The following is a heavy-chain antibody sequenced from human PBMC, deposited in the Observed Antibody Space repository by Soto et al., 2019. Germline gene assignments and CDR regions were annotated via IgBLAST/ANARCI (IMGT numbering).Heavy chain of an antibody. CDR2: IYHSGST. D-gene: IGHD2-2*01. V-gene: IGHV4-4*02. CDR3: ARAAVVPAATHGSYNWFDP. CDR1: GGSISSSNW. Sequence: SETLSLTCAVSGGSISSSNWWSWVRQPPGKGLEWIGAIYHSGSTNYNPSLKSRVTISVDKSKNQFYLKLSSLTAADTAVYYCARAAVVPAATHGSYNWFDPWGQGTLVTVSS. J-gene: IGHJ5*02.